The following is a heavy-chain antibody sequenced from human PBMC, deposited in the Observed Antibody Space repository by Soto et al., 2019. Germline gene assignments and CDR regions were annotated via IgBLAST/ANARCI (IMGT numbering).Heavy chain of an antibody. CDR1: GGSISSSSYY. CDR2: IYYSGST. D-gene: IGHD2-2*01. CDR3: ARDSLMGRYCISTSCPGSSMDV. Sequence: SETLSLTCTVSGGSISSSSYYWGWIRQPPGKGLEWIGSIYYSGSTYYNPSLKSRVTISVDTSKNQFSLKLSSVTAADTAVYYCARDSLMGRYCISTSCPGSSMDVWGQGTTVTVSS. J-gene: IGHJ6*02. V-gene: IGHV4-39*02.